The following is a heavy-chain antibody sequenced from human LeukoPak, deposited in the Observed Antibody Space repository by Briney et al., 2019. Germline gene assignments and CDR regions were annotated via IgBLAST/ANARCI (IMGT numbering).Heavy chain of an antibody. CDR2: INAGNGNT. Sequence: ASVKVSCKASGYTFTSYAMHWVRQAPGQRLEWMGWINAGNGNTKYSQKFQGRVTITRDTSASTAYMELSSLRSEDMAVYYCARDEWELLLGGFDYWGQGTLVTVSS. V-gene: IGHV1-3*01. J-gene: IGHJ4*02. CDR1: GYTFTSYA. D-gene: IGHD1-26*01. CDR3: ARDEWELLLGGFDY.